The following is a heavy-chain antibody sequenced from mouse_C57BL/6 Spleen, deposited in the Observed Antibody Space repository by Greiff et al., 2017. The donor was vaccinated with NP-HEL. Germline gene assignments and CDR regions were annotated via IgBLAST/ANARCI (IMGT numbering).Heavy chain of an antibody. CDR1: GYSITSGYY. V-gene: IGHV3-6*01. Sequence: ESGPGLVKPSQSLSLTCSVTGYSITSGYYWNWIRQFPGNKLEWMGYISYDGSNNYNPSLKNRISITRDTSKNQFFLKLNSVTTEDTATYYCASPITTVGDWYFDVWGTGTTVTVSS. CDR3: ASPITTVGDWYFDV. CDR2: ISYDGSN. J-gene: IGHJ1*03. D-gene: IGHD1-1*01.